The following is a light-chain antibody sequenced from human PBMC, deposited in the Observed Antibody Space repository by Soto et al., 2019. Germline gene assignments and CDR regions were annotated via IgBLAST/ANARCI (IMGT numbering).Light chain of an antibody. CDR2: DAS. J-gene: IGKJ4*01. CDR1: QSVSSN. V-gene: IGKV3-11*01. CDR3: NQRIDWPLN. Sequence: EIVLTQSPATLSLSPGERATLSCRAGQSVSSNLAWYQQKLGQAPRLLIYDASKRATGIPARFSGSGSGTDFTLSISSLETEDFAIYYCNQRIDWPLNLGGGTKVEIK.